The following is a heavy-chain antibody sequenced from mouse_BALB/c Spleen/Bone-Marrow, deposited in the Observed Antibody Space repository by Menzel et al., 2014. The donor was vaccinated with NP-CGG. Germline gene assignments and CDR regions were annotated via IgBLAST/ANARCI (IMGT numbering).Heavy chain of an antibody. CDR1: GYSFTGYN. D-gene: IGHD2-3*01. V-gene: IGHV1-39*01. Sequence: VQLKQSGPELEKPGASVKISCKASGYSFTGYNMNWVKQSNGKSLEWIGNIDPYYGGTSYNQKFKGKATLTVDKSSITAYMQLKSLTSEDPAVYYCARSGGYYHYYAMYYWGQGTSVTVSS. CDR3: ARSGGYYHYYAMYY. J-gene: IGHJ4*01. CDR2: IDPYYGGT.